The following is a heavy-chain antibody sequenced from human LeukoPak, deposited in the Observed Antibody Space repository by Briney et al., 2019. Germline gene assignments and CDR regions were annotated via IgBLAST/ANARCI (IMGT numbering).Heavy chain of an antibody. V-gene: IGHV4-59*08. CDR3: ARHGIVVVPAARGTYYGMDV. CDR1: GGSISSYY. J-gene: IGHJ6*02. D-gene: IGHD2-2*01. CDR2: IYYSGST. Sequence: KPSETLSLTCTVSGGSISSYYWSWIRQPPGKGLEWIGYIYYSGSTNYNPSLKSRVTISVDTSKNQFSLKLSSVTAADTAVYYCARHGIVVVPAARGTYYGMDVWGQGTTVTVSS.